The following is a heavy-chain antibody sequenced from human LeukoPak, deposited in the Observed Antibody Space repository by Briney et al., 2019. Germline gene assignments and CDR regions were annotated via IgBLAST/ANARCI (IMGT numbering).Heavy chain of an antibody. V-gene: IGHV1-69*13. CDR3: ARDQSFRWAHDCSGGSCYSGGAFDI. Sequence: RASVKVSCKASGGTFSSYAISWVRQAPGQGLEWMGGIIPIFGTANYAQKFQGRVTITADESTSTAYMKLSSLRSEDTAVYYCARDQSFRWAHDCSGGSCYSGGAFDIWGQGTMVTVSS. D-gene: IGHD2-15*01. CDR2: IIPIFGTA. CDR1: GGTFSSYA. J-gene: IGHJ3*02.